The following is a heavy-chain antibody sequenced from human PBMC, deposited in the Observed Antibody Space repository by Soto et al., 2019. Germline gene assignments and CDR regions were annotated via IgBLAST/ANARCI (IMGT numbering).Heavy chain of an antibody. CDR1: GGSISSSGYY. J-gene: IGHJ4*02. Sequence: SETLSLTCNISGGSISSSGYYWGWIRQPPGKGLEWIATVYYSGTTYYNPSLKTRATIFVDTSKNQFSLELSSVTAADTAVYYCARAFSSSWSDFDYWGQGTLVTVSS. CDR3: ARAFSSSWSDFDY. V-gene: IGHV4-39*02. CDR2: VYYSGTT. D-gene: IGHD6-13*01.